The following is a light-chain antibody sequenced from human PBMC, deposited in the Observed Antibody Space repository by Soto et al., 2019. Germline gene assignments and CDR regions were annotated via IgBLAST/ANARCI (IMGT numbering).Light chain of an antibody. CDR2: ENN. V-gene: IGLV2-23*02. CDR1: SSDVGSYNL. CDR3: CSYAGSSTFVV. Sequence: QSALTQPASVSESPGQSITISCTGTSSDVGSYNLVSWYQQHPGKAPKLMIYENNKRPSGISNRFSGSKSGSTASLTISGLQAEDGADYHCCSYAGSSTFVVFGGGTQLTVL. J-gene: IGLJ2*01.